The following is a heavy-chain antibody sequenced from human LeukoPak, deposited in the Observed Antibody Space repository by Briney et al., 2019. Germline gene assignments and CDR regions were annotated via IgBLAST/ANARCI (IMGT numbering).Heavy chain of an antibody. CDR1: GFTFSTYA. V-gene: IGHV3-23*01. J-gene: IGHJ4*02. D-gene: IGHD3-22*01. CDR2: ISGSGDST. CDR3: ARVRGRYYVSRGFYWGYDVDS. Sequence: AGSLRLSCAASGFTFSTYAVIWVRQAPGKGLEWVSTISGSGDSTYYADSVKGRFTISRDNSKDTLYLQMSSATGADTAVYYFARVRGRYYVSRGFYWGYDVDSGGEGILVTVST.